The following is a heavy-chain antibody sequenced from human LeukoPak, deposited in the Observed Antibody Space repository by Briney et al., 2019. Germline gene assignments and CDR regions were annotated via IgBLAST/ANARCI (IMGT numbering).Heavy chain of an antibody. CDR2: ISWDGGST. V-gene: IGHV3-43D*03. CDR1: GFTSDDYA. J-gene: IGHJ6*03. D-gene: IGHD5-12*01. Sequence: GGSLRLSCAASGFTSDDYAMHWVRQAPGKGLEWVSLISWDGGSTYYADSVKGRFTISRDNSKNSLYLQMNSLRAEDTALYYCAKGVRGYSGYETYYYMDVWGKGTTVTVSS. CDR3: AKGVRGYSGYETYYYMDV.